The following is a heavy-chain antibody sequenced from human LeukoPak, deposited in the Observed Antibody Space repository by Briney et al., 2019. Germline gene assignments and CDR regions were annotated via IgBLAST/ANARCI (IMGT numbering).Heavy chain of an antibody. V-gene: IGHV1-58*02. CDR2: VVVGSGNT. CDR3: AASINYYDSSGYPY. D-gene: IGHD3-22*01. CDR1: GFTFTSSA. J-gene: IGHJ4*02. Sequence: SVKVSCKASGFTFTSSAMQWVRQARGQRLEWIGWVVVGSGNTNYAQKFQERVTITRDMSTSTAYMELSSLRSEDTAVYYCAASINYYDSSGYPYWGQGTLVTVSS.